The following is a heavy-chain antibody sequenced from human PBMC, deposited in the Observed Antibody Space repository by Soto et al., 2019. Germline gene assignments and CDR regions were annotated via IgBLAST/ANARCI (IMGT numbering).Heavy chain of an antibody. CDR3: ARDYXGSGSRSAIYYYYGMDV. J-gene: IGHJ6*02. V-gene: IGHV1-18*01. Sequence: ASVKVSCKASGYTFTGYGISWVRQAPGQGLEWMGWISAYNGNTNYAQKLQGRVTMTTDTSTSTAYMELRSLRSDDTAVYYCARDYXGSGSRSAIYYYYGMDVWGQGTTVTVSS. CDR2: ISAYNGNT. CDR1: GYTFTGYG. D-gene: IGHD3-10*01.